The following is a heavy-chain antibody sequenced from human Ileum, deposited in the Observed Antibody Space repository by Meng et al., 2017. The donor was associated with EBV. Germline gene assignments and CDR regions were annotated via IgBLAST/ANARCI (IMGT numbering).Heavy chain of an antibody. CDR2: VYPSGTP. CDR1: GDSFSGSYW. D-gene: IGHD3-16*01. Sequence: VQLQESGPRLVRPSGTLFLTCTVSGDSFSGSYWWSWVRQSPEKGLEWIGEVYPSGTPYYNPSLKSRVTISLDKSRNQFSLNLIHVTAADAAVYYCARDAFQYASGIPAHWGQGTLVTVSS. V-gene: IGHV4-4*02. CDR3: ARDAFQYASGIPAH. J-gene: IGHJ4*02.